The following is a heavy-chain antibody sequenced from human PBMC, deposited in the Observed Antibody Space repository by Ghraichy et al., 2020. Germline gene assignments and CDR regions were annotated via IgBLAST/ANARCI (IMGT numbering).Heavy chain of an antibody. CDR3: AKEGFSRVSDWHFDL. Sequence: LSLTCAASGFTFSTYGMHWVRQAPGKGLEWVAVISYDGSAQYFADSVRGRSTISRDNSKNTLYLQMNSLRPEDTAVYYCAKEGFSRVSDWHFDLWGRGTLVTVSS. D-gene: IGHD1-26*01. V-gene: IGHV3-30*18. CDR1: GFTFSTYG. J-gene: IGHJ2*01. CDR2: ISYDGSAQ.